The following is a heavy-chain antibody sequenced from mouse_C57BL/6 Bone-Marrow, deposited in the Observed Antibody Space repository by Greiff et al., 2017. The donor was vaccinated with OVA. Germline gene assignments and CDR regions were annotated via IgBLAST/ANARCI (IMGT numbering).Heavy chain of an antibody. CDR1: GFTLSSYA. J-gene: IGHJ1*03. CDR2: ISSGGDYI. CDR3: TRDYGYDDWYFDV. D-gene: IGHD2-2*01. Sequence: EVMLVESGEGLVKPGGSPKLSCAASGFTLSSYAMSWVRQTPEKRLEWVAYISSGGDYIYYADTVKGRFTISRDNARNTLYLQMSSLKSEDTAMYYCTRDYGYDDWYFDVWGTGTTVTVSS. V-gene: IGHV5-9-1*02.